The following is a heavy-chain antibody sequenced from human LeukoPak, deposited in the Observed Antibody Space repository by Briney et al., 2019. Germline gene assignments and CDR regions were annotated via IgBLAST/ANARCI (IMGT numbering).Heavy chain of an antibody. CDR2: ISGVGINT. Sequence: PGRSLRLSCAASGFTFTNYAMTWVRQAPGKGLEWVSTISGVGINTYYADSVRGRFTISRDNSKNTLFLQMSSLRAEDTAVYYCAKGSRDDYYGSGRHFDCWGQGTLVTVSS. CDR1: GFTFTNYA. D-gene: IGHD3-10*01. J-gene: IGHJ4*02. CDR3: AKGSRDDYYGSGRHFDC. V-gene: IGHV3-23*01.